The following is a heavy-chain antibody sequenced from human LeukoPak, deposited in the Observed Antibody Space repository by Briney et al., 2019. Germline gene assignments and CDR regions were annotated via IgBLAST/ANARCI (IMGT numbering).Heavy chain of an antibody. D-gene: IGHD3-10*01. CDR2: IYTSGST. Sequence: SQTLSLTCTVSGGSISSGSYYWSWIRQPAGKGLEWIGRIYTSGSTNYNPSLKSRVTISLDTSKNQFSLNLSSVTAADTAVYYCARENTIVRGVRFDYWGQGTLVTVSS. CDR1: GGSISSGSYY. V-gene: IGHV4-61*02. J-gene: IGHJ4*02. CDR3: ARENTIVRGVRFDY.